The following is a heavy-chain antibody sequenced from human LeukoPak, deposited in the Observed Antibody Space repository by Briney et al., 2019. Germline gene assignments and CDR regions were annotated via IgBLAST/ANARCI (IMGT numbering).Heavy chain of an antibody. Sequence: PGGSLRLSCADSGFTFSTYWMSWVRQAPGKGLEWVANIKQDGSEKYYVDSVKGRFTISRDNAKNTLYLQMNSLRAEDTAVYYCVRAGEMATALFDYWGQGTLVTVS. V-gene: IGHV3-7*02. D-gene: IGHD5-24*01. J-gene: IGHJ4*02. CDR2: IKQDGSEK. CDR1: GFTFSTYW. CDR3: VRAGEMATALFDY.